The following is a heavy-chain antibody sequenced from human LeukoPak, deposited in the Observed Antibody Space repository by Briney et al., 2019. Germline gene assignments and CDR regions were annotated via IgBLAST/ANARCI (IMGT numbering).Heavy chain of an antibody. V-gene: IGHV4-39*07. D-gene: IGHD6-13*01. CDR3: ARRTRIAAAGGGAFDI. CDR1: GGSISSSNYY. CDR2: ISHSGST. Sequence: SETLSLTCTVSGGSISSSNYYWGWIRQPPGKGLEWIGSISHSGSTYYNASLKSRVSISVDTSKNQFSLKLTSATAADTAVYYCARRTRIAAAGGGAFDIWGQGTMVTVSS. J-gene: IGHJ3*02.